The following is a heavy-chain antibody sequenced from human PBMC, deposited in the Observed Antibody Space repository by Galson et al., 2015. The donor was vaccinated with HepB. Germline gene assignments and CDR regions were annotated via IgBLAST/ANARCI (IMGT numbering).Heavy chain of an antibody. J-gene: IGHJ4*02. CDR3: TRLGELPPGIAAAGYFDY. Sequence: SLRLSCAASGFTFGDYAMSWFRQAPGKGLEWVGFIRSKAYGGTTEYAASVKGRFTISRDDSKSIAYLQMNSLKTEDTAVYYCTRLGELPPGIAAAGYFDYWGQGTLVTVSS. D-gene: IGHD6-13*01. CDR1: GFTFGDYA. V-gene: IGHV3-49*03. CDR2: IRSKAYGGTT.